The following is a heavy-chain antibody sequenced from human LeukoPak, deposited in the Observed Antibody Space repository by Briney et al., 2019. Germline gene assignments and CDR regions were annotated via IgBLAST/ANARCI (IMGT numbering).Heavy chain of an antibody. D-gene: IGHD6-13*01. CDR2: ISGSGGST. CDR1: GFTFSSYA. J-gene: IGHJ4*02. Sequence: GGSLRLSCAASGFTFSSYAMSWVRQAPGKGLEWVSAISGSGGSTYYADSVKGRFTISRDNSKNTLYLQMNSLRAEDTAVYYCAKEKIAAAGTRERYFDYWGQGTLVTVSS. CDR3: AKEKIAAAGTRERYFDY. V-gene: IGHV3-23*01.